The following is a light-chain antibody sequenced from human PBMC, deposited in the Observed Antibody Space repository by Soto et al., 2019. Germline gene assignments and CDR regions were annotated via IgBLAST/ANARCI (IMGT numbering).Light chain of an antibody. CDR3: SSFTTTYFYV. CDR2: GVT. J-gene: IGLJ1*01. Sequence: QSVLTQPASVSGSLGQSITLSCTGSGGDIGAYNYVSWYRQHPGKAPKLIIYGVTHRPSGVSSRFSASKSAYTASLTISALQAEDEADYYCSSFTTTYFYVFGPGTKVTVL. V-gene: IGLV2-14*01. CDR1: GGDIGAYNY.